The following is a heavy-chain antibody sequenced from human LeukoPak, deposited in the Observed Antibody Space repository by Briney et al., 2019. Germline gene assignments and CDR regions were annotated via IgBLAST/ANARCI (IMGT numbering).Heavy chain of an antibody. CDR3: AKVPNAIPSYFDY. CDR1: GFTFSSYG. D-gene: IGHD2-8*01. J-gene: IGHJ4*02. Sequence: PGRSLRLSCAASGFTFSSYGMHWVRQAPGKGLEWVSAISGSGGSTYYADSVKGRFTISRDNSKNTLYLQMNSLRAEDTAVYYCAKVPNAIPSYFDYWGQGTLVTVSS. CDR2: ISGSGGST. V-gene: IGHV3-23*01.